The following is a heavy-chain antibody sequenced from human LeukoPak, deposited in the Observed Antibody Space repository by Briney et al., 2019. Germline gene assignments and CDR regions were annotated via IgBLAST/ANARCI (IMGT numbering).Heavy chain of an antibody. D-gene: IGHD2-15*01. CDR1: GGSVSSYY. CDR2: IHYSGSS. J-gene: IGHJ4*02. V-gene: IGHV4-59*08. CDR3: ARRKGCSGGSCYGDTFDY. Sequence: SETLSLTCTVSGGSVSSYYWSWIRQPPGKALECLAYIHYSGSSYYNPLLKSRVTISVETSKNHFSLKLSSVTAADTAVYYCARRKGCSGGSCYGDTFDYWGQGTLVTVSS.